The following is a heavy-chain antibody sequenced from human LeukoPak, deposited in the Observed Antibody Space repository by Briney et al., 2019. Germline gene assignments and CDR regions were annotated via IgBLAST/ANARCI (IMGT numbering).Heavy chain of an antibody. CDR1: GYTFTSYY. V-gene: IGHV1-46*01. Sequence: ASVKVSCKASGYTFTSYYMHWVRQAPGQGLEWMGIINPSGGSTSYAQKLQGRVTMTRDTSTSTVYMELSSLRSEDTAVYYCARNRYCTNGVCQYYFDYWGQGTLVTVSS. CDR2: INPSGGST. J-gene: IGHJ4*02. D-gene: IGHD2-8*01. CDR3: ARNRYCTNGVCQYYFDY.